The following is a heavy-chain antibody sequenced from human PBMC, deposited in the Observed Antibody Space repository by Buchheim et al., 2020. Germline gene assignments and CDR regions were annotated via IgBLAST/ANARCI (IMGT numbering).Heavy chain of an antibody. J-gene: IGHJ4*02. CDR3: ARRGSGILFDY. Sequence: QVQLQESGPGLVKPSETLSLTCTVSGGSMTNYYWSWFRQPPGKGLEWIGYIFYSGSLNYSSSLKSRATISVDTSKNQFSLKLRSVTPADTAVYYCARRGSGILFDYWGQG. D-gene: IGHD3-10*01. V-gene: IGHV4-59*01. CDR1: GGSMTNYY. CDR2: IFYSGSL.